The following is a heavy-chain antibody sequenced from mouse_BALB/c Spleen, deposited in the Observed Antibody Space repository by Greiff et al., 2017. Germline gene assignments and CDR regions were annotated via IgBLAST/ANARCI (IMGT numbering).Heavy chain of an antibody. V-gene: IGHV5-12-2*01. J-gene: IGHJ4*01. Sequence: DVHLVESGGGLVQPGGSLKLSCAASGFTFSSYTMSWVRQTPEKRLEWVAYISNGGGSTYYPDTVKGRFTISRDNAKNTLYLQMSSLKSEDTAMYYCAREGDGNFFYAMDYWGQGTSVTVSS. CDR1: GFTFSSYT. CDR2: ISNGGGST. D-gene: IGHD2-1*01. CDR3: AREGDGNFFYAMDY.